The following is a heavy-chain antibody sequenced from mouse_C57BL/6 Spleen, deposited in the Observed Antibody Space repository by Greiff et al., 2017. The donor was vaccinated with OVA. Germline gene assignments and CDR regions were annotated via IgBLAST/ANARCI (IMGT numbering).Heavy chain of an antibody. CDR2: ISDGGSYT. J-gene: IGHJ2*01. D-gene: IGHD2-3*01. CDR1: GFTFSSYA. Sequence: EVHLVESGGGLVKPGGSLKLSCAASGFTFSSYAMSWVRQTPEKRLEWVATISDGGSYTFYPDNVKGRFTISRDNAKNNLYLQMSHLKSEDTAMYYCARDREDGYPDYWGQGTTLTVSS. CDR3: ARDREDGYPDY. V-gene: IGHV5-4*01.